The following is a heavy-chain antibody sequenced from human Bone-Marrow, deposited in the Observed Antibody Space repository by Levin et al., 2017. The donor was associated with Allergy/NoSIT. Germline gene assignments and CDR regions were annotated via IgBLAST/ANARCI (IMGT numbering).Heavy chain of an antibody. CDR2: ISAYSGNA. J-gene: IGHJ4*02. Sequence: GESLKISCKASGYPFSTYGIGWVRQAPGQGLEWMGCISAYSGNADYEPKFQGRVTMTADTSTDTGFMELTSLRINDTAVYYCARGGGHWEPLTDWGQGTKVTVSS. CDR3: ARGGGHWEPLTD. D-gene: IGHD1-26*01. V-gene: IGHV1-18*01. CDR1: GYPFSTYG.